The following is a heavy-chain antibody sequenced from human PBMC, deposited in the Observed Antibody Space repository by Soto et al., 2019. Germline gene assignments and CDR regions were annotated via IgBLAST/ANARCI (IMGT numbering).Heavy chain of an antibody. Sequence: SVKVSCKASGGTFSSYAISWVRQAPGQGLEWMGGIIPIFGTANYAQKFQGRVTITADESTSTAYMELSSLRTEDTAVYYCARARYCSSTSCQGGFDYWGQGTLVTVSS. CDR2: IIPIFGTA. V-gene: IGHV1-69*13. CDR3: ARARYCSSTSCQGGFDY. J-gene: IGHJ4*02. CDR1: GGTFSSYA. D-gene: IGHD2-2*01.